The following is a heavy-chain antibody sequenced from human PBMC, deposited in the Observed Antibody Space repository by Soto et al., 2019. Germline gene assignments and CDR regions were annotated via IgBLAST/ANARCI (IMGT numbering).Heavy chain of an antibody. D-gene: IGHD6-13*01. V-gene: IGHV3-33*01. Sequence: QVQLVESGGGVVQPGRSLRLSCAASGFTFSSYGMHWVRQAPGKGLEWVAVIWYDGSNKYYADSVKGRFTISRDNSKNTRYLQMNSLRAEDTAVYYCARDFGRRQQLEYWGQGTLVTVSS. J-gene: IGHJ4*02. CDR2: IWYDGSNK. CDR1: GFTFSSYG. CDR3: ARDFGRRQQLEY.